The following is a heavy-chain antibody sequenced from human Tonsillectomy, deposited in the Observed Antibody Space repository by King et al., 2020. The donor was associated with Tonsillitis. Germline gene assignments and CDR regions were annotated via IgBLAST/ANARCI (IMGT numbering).Heavy chain of an antibody. D-gene: IGHD3-10*01. V-gene: IGHV3-66*01. Sequence: VQLVESGGGLVQPGGSLRLSCAASGFTVSSYYMSWVRQAPGKGLEWVSIIYSAGSTYYADSVRGRFTISRDNSKNTVYLQMNSLRAEETAVYYCAMVLVHLGWGQGTLVTVSS. CDR2: IYSAGST. CDR1: GFTVSSYY. CDR3: AMVLVHLG. J-gene: IGHJ4*02.